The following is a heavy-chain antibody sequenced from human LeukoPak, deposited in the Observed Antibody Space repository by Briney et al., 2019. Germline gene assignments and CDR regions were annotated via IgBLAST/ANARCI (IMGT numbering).Heavy chain of an antibody. Sequence: SETLSLTCTVSGGSMSNYYWTWIRQPPGKGLEWIGYIYYSGSTNYNPSLKSRVTISVDTSKNQFSLKLSSVTAADTAVYYCARHRSGSYWRAFDIWGQGTMVTVSS. CDR1: GGSMSNYY. D-gene: IGHD1-26*01. CDR2: IYYSGST. CDR3: ARHRSGSYWRAFDI. J-gene: IGHJ3*02. V-gene: IGHV4-59*08.